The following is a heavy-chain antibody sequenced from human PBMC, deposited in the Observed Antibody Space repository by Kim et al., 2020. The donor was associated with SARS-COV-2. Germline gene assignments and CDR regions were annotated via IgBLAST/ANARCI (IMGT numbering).Heavy chain of an antibody. CDR3: ARDHDYGDSGFDY. D-gene: IGHD4-17*01. J-gene: IGHJ4*02. CDR1: GGSISSYY. V-gene: IGHV4-59*13. Sequence: SETLSLTCTVSGGSISSYYWSWIRQPPGKGLEWIGYIYYSGSTNYNPSLKSRVTISVDTSKNQFSLKLSSVTAADTAVYYCARDHDYGDSGFDYWGQGTL. CDR2: IYYSGST.